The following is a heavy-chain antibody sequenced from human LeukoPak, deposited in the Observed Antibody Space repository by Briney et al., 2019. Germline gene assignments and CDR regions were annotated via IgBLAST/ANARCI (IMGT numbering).Heavy chain of an antibody. CDR2: IIPIFGTA. J-gene: IGHJ1*01. Sequence: SVKVSCKASGGTFSSYAISWVRQAPGQGREWMGGIIPIFGTANYAQKFQGRVTITADESKSTPYLELSSLRSEDTAVYYCARDRDGSSLLNADYFQHWGQGTLVTVSS. V-gene: IGHV1-69*01. D-gene: IGHD1-26*01. CDR3: ARDRDGSSLLNADYFQH. CDR1: GGTFSSYA.